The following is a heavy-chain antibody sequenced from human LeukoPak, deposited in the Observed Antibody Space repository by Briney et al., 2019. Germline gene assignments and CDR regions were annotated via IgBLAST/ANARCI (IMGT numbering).Heavy chain of an antibody. CDR2: ISAYNGNT. CDR3: ARGYCSGGSCYYYYMDV. CDR1: GYTFTSYG. J-gene: IGHJ6*03. Sequence: ASVKVSCKASGYTFTSYGISWVRQAPGQGLEWMGWISAYNGNTNYAQKFQGRVTMTRDMSTSTVYMELSSLRSEDTAVYYCARGYCSGGSCYYYYMDVWGKGTTVTVSS. V-gene: IGHV1-18*01. D-gene: IGHD2-15*01.